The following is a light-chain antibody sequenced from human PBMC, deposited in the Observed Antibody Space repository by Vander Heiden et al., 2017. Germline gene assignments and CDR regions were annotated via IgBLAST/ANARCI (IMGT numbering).Light chain of an antibody. CDR3: QQRSNWPLLT. J-gene: IGKJ4*01. Sequence: EIVLTQSPATLSLSPGERATLSCSASRSVSSYLAWYQQKPGQAPRLLIYDASNRATGIPARFSGSGSGTDFTLTISSLEPEDFAVYYCQQRSNWPLLTVGGGTKVEIK. V-gene: IGKV3-11*01. CDR1: RSVSSY. CDR2: DAS.